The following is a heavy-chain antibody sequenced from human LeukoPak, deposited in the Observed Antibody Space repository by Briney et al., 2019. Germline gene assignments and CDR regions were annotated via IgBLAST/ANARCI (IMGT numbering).Heavy chain of an antibody. J-gene: IGHJ4*02. CDR2: IYYSGIT. D-gene: IGHD2-2*01. CDR1: GGPISSGDYY. Sequence: PSETLSLTCTVSGGPISSGDYYWSWIRQPPGKGLEWIGYIYYSGITYYNPSLKSRVTISVDTSKNQFSLKLSSVTAADTAVYYCARHSGGEDIVVVPAADDYWGQGTLVTVSS. V-gene: IGHV4-30-4*01. CDR3: ARHSGGEDIVVVPAADDY.